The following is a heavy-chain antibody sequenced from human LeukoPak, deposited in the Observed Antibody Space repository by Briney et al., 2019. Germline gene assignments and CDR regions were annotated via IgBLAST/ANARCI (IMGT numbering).Heavy chain of an antibody. V-gene: IGHV3-7*01. CDR2: IKPDGNER. CDR1: GFTFNTYW. CDR3: ARRQWTAFDF. D-gene: IGHD6-19*01. Sequence: GGSLRLFCAASGFTFNTYWIRWVRQAPGKGLQWVANIKPDGNERYYVDYVKGRFTISRDNARSSLYLQMNSLRVEDTAIYYCARRQWTAFDFWGQGTMVTVSS. J-gene: IGHJ3*01.